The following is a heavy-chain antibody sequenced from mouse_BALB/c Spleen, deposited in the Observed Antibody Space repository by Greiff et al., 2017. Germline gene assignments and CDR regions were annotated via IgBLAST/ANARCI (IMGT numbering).Heavy chain of an antibody. Sequence: EVKLVESGGGLVKPGGSLKLSCAASGFTFSSYAMSWVRQTPDKRLELVATINSNGGSTYYPDSVKGRFTISRDNAKNTLYLQMSSLKSEDTAMYYCARGKAFDGYYAMDYWGQGTSVTVSS. CDR2: INSNGGST. D-gene: IGHD2-3*01. J-gene: IGHJ4*01. CDR1: GFTFSSYA. CDR3: ARGKAFDGYYAMDY. V-gene: IGHV5-6-3*01.